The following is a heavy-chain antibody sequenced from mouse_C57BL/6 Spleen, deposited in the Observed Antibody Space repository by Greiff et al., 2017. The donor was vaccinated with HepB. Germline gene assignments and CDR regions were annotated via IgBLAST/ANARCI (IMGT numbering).Heavy chain of an antibody. CDR3: ARSGGTEYYFDY. CDR2: IYPGDGDT. Sequence: QVQLQQSGAELVKPGASVKISCKASGYAFSSYWMNWVKQRPGKGLEWIGQIYPGDGDTNYNGKFKGKATLTADKSSSTAYMQLSSLTSEDSAVYFCARSGGTEYYFDYWGQGTTLTVSS. CDR1: GYAFSSYW. V-gene: IGHV1-80*01. D-gene: IGHD3-3*01. J-gene: IGHJ2*01.